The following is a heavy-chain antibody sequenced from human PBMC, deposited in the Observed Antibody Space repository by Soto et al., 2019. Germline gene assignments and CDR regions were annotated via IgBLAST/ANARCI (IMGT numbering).Heavy chain of an antibody. J-gene: IGHJ4*02. CDR2: MEPSSGKT. D-gene: IGHD3-10*01. CDR1: GYSFTSLD. Sequence: GASVKVSCKASGYSFTSLDINWVRQTTGQGLEWMGWMEPSSGKTGYAQRFQDRVTMTRDTSINTAYMELRSLTSDDTAFYYCARGVTAGVDYWGQGTLDTVSS. V-gene: IGHV1-8*01. CDR3: ARGVTAGVDY.